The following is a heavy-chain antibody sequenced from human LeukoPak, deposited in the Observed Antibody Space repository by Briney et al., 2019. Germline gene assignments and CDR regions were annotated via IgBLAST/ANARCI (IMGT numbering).Heavy chain of an antibody. J-gene: IGHJ4*02. CDR3: AKDPYGGTYPSYFDY. CDR2: LRYDGSTA. D-gene: IGHD1-26*01. Sequence: GGSLRLSCAASGFTLSSYGMNWVRQAPGKGLDWVSFLRYDGSTAFYEDSVKGRFTISRDSSKNTLYLQMNNLTPADTAIYYCAKDPYGGTYPSYFDYWGQGTLVTVSS. V-gene: IGHV3-30*02. CDR1: GFTLSSYG.